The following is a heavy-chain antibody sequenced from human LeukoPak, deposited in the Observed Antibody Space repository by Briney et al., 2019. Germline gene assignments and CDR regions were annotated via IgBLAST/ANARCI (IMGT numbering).Heavy chain of an antibody. V-gene: IGHV1-18*01. CDR2: ISAYNGNT. J-gene: IGHJ4*02. CDR1: GYTFTSYG. CDR3: ARALYDSSGYLPDY. Sequence: GASVKVSCKASGYTFTSYGFGWVRQAPGQGLGWRGWISAYNGNTNYAQKLQGRVTMTTDTSTSTAYMELRSLRSDDTAVYYCARALYDSSGYLPDYWGQGTLVTVSS. D-gene: IGHD3-22*01.